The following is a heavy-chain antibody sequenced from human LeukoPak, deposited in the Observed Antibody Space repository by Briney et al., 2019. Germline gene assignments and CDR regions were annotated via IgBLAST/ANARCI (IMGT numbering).Heavy chain of an antibody. Sequence: SVKVSCKASGYTFTGYYVHWVRQAPGQGLEWMGGIIPIFGTANYAQKFQGRVTITTDESTSTAYMELSSLRSEDTAVYYCARSLGGYSYGRPHYYYYYMDVWGKGTTVTVSS. CDR3: ARSLGGYSYGRPHYYYYYMDV. J-gene: IGHJ6*03. CDR1: GYTFTGYY. D-gene: IGHD5-18*01. V-gene: IGHV1-69*05. CDR2: IIPIFGTA.